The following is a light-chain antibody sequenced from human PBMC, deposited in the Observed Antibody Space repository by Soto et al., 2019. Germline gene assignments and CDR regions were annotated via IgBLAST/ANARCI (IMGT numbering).Light chain of an antibody. CDR1: QSISTY. J-gene: IGKJ5*01. V-gene: IGKV1-39*01. Sequence: DIQLTQPPSSVSASVGDRITITCRASQSISTYLNWYQQKPGEAPTLLVYDSSTLQSGVPSRFSGSGFGAEFTLTISSLQPEDFATYYCQQSYSTPITFGQGTRLEIK. CDR2: DSS. CDR3: QQSYSTPIT.